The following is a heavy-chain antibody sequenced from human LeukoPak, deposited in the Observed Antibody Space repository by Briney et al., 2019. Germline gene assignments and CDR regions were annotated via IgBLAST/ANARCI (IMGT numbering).Heavy chain of an antibody. CDR3: ARYSYGHDY. V-gene: IGHV4-39*07. CDR2: IYYSGST. J-gene: IGHJ4*02. D-gene: IGHD5-18*01. Sequence: PSETLSLTCTVSGGSISSSSYYWGWIRQPPGKGLEWIGSIYYSGSTYYNPSLKSRVTISVDTSKNQFSLRLSSVTAADTAAYYCARYSYGHDYRGQGTLVTVSS. CDR1: GGSISSSSYY.